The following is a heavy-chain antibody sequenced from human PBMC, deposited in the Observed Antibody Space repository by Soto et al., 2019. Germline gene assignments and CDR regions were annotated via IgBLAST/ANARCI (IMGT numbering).Heavy chain of an antibody. V-gene: IGHV4-30-2*06. Sequence: QLQLQEYGSGVVRTSETVSLTCTVSGASISYGGFSWSWIRQSPGNGLGWIGYSSLLDNTYLHPSFKSRLTMSIDRSRNQFSLNLSSVTAADRAVYYCVRGGGYDPFDYWGQGVLVTVSS. CDR2: SSLLDNT. CDR1: GASISYGGFS. CDR3: VRGGGYDPFDY. J-gene: IGHJ4*02. D-gene: IGHD5-12*01.